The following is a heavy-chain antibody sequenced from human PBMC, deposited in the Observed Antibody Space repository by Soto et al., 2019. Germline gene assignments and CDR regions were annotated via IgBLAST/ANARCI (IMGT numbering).Heavy chain of an antibody. D-gene: IGHD6-13*01. V-gene: IGHV3-33*01. CDR2: IWYDGSNK. Sequence: QVQLVESGGGVVQPGRSLRLSCAASGFTFSSYGMHWVRQAPGKGLEWVAVIWYDGSNKYYADSVKGRFTTSRDNSKNTLYLQMNSLRAEDTAVYYCARDPSSSGDYYYYYMDVWGKGTTVTVSS. J-gene: IGHJ6*03. CDR3: ARDPSSSGDYYYYYMDV. CDR1: GFTFSSYG.